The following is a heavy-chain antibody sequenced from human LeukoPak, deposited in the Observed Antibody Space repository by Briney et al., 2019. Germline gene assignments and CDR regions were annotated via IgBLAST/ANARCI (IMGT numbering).Heavy chain of an antibody. D-gene: IGHD6-6*01. J-gene: IGHJ5*02. CDR2: IYTSGST. CDR3: ARHEGEQLRYGWFDP. CDR1: GGSISSYY. Sequence: SETLSLTCTVSGGSISSYYWSWIRQPPGKGLEWIGHIYTSGSTNYNPSLKSRVTISVDTSKNQFSLKLSSVTAADTAVYYCARHEGEQLRYGWFDPWGQGTLVTVSS. V-gene: IGHV4-4*09.